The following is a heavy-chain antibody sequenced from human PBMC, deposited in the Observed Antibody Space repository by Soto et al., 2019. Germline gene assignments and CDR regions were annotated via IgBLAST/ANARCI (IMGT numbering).Heavy chain of an antibody. J-gene: IGHJ4*02. CDR1: GYTFTSYG. Sequence: QAPLVQSGAEVKKPGASVKVSCKASGYTFTSYGLSWVRQAPGHGLEGMGWISAYNGNTNYAQNVQGRVTMTTDTPTNTAYVELRSLRSYDTAVNYCGSEDEVLWGVVSLAYGGQGPQVTVSS. D-gene: IGHD3-10*01. CDR2: ISAYNGNT. CDR3: GSEDEVLWGVVSLAY. V-gene: IGHV1-18*01.